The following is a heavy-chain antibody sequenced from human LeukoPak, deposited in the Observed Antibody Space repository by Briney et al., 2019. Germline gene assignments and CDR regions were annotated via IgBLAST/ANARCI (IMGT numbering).Heavy chain of an antibody. CDR2: INPNSGGT. CDR1: GYTFAAYN. J-gene: IGHJ4*02. CDR3: ARHDYGGDNFDY. D-gene: IGHD4-23*01. V-gene: IGHV1-2*02. Sequence: ASVKVSCKASGYTFAAYNIHWVRQAPGQGLEWMRWINPNSGGTKYAQNFQGRVTMTRDTSISTAYMELSRLTSDDTAFYYCARHDYGGDNFDYWGQGALVTVSS.